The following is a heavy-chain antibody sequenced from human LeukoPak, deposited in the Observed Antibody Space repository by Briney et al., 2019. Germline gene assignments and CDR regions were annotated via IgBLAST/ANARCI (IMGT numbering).Heavy chain of an antibody. V-gene: IGHV4-34*01. D-gene: IGHD5-24*01. Sequence: PSETLSLTCAVYGGSFSGYYWSWIRQPPGKGLEWIGEINHSGSTNYNPSLKSRVTISVDTSKNQFSLKLSSVTAADTAVYYCARESNSPLGYWGQGTLVTVSS. J-gene: IGHJ4*02. CDR1: GGSFSGYY. CDR2: INHSGST. CDR3: ARESNSPLGY.